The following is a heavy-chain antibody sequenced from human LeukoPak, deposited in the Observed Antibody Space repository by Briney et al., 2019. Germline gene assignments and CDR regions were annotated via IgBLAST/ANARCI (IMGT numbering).Heavy chain of an antibody. CDR3: ARNEGGSFDY. D-gene: IGHD1-26*01. Sequence: SETLSLTCTVSGGSISSGGYYWSWIRQHPGKGLEWIGYIYYSGSTYYNPSLKSRVTMSVDTSKNQFSLKLSSVTAVDTAVYYCARNEGGSFDYWGQGTLVSVSS. J-gene: IGHJ4*02. CDR1: GGSISSGGYY. CDR2: IYYSGST. V-gene: IGHV4-31*03.